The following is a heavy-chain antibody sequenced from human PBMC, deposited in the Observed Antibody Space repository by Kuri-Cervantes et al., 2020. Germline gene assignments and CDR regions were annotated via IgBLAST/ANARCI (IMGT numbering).Heavy chain of an antibody. J-gene: IGHJ4*02. V-gene: IGHV3-7*03. CDR2: INQDGSEK. CDR1: QFTFSEHW. CDR3: ARDLNYYDSSGYSI. D-gene: IGHD3-22*01. Sequence: GGSLRLSCAASQFTFSEHWISWVRQAPGKGLEWVADINQDGSEKVYVDSLKGRFTISRDNAKNSLYLQTNSLRAEDTAVYYCARDLNYYDSSGYSIWGQGTLVTVSS.